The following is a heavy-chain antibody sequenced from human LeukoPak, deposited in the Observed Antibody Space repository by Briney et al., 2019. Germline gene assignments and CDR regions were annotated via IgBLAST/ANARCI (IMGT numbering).Heavy chain of an antibody. CDR3: ARDLRKPHGMDV. J-gene: IGHJ6*02. Sequence: SETLSLTCTVSGGSISSGDYSWSWIRQPPGKGLEWIGYIYYSGSTYYNPSLKSRVTISVDTSKNQFSLKLSSVTAADTAVYYCARDLRKPHGMDVWGQGTTVTVSS. CDR2: IYYSGST. CDR1: GGSISSGDYS. V-gene: IGHV4-30-4*01.